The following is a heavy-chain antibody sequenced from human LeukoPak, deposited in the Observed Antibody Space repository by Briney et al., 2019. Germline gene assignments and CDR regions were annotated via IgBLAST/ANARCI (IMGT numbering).Heavy chain of an antibody. Sequence: GGSLRLSCAASGFTFSSYALSWIRQAPGKGLEWVSSLSGSGYNTYYADSVKGRFTISRDNSKNTVYLQMNSLRAEDTAVYYCAKDPYGTRYFDYWGQGTLVTVSS. CDR3: AKDPYGTRYFDY. V-gene: IGHV3-23*01. CDR1: GFTFSSYA. CDR2: LSGSGYNT. J-gene: IGHJ4*02. D-gene: IGHD2-2*01.